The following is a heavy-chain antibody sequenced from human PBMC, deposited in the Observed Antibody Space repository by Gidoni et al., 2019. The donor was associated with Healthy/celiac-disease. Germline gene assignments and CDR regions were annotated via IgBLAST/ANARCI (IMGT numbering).Heavy chain of an antibody. J-gene: IGHJ4*02. CDR2: INAGNGNT. Sequence: QVQLVQSGAEVKKPGASVKVYCKASGYTFTSYPMHWVRQAPGQRLEWMGWINAGNGNTKYSQKFQGRGTITRDTSASTAYMELSSLRSEDTAVYYCARVRGIVVVVAALDNWGQGTLVTVSS. CDR1: GYTFTSYP. CDR3: ARVRGIVVVVAALDN. D-gene: IGHD2-15*01. V-gene: IGHV1-3*01.